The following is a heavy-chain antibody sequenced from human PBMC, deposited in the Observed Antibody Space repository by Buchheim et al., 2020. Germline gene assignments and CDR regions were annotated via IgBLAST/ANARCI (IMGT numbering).Heavy chain of an antibody. J-gene: IGHJ4*02. Sequence: VQLVESGGGVVQPGRSLRLSCAASGFTFSGYAMHWVRQAPGKGLEWVAVISYDGSNKYYAASVKGRFTISRDHSKNTLYLQMNSLRAEDTAVYYCARDRDSGYDFGSYFDYWGQGTL. D-gene: IGHD5-12*01. CDR1: GFTFSGYA. CDR3: ARDRDSGYDFGSYFDY. V-gene: IGHV3-30-3*01. CDR2: ISYDGSNK.